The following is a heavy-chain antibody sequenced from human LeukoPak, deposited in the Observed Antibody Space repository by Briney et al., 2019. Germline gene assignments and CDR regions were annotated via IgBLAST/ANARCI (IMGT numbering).Heavy chain of an antibody. D-gene: IGHD3-22*01. V-gene: IGHV3-74*01. J-gene: IGHJ1*01. Sequence: GGSLRLSCEASGFTFSRYWMHWVRHARGKWLVWVSRIKSDGKTNYPVSVKCRFTSSRDNAKNTVSLQMDSLRAEDTGVYYCARAPSEVGGYYPEYFRHWGQGTLVTVSS. CDR2: IKSDGKT. CDR1: GFTFSRYW. CDR3: ARAPSEVGGYYPEYFRH.